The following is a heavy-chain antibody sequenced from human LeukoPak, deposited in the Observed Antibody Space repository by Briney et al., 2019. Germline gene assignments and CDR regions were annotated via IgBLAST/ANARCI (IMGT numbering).Heavy chain of an antibody. V-gene: IGHV1-69*05. CDR3: AKGGYRSAYGDS. D-gene: IGHD4-17*01. CDR1: GGTFSSYA. J-gene: IGHJ4*02. Sequence: SVKVSCKASGGTFSSYALSWVRQAPGQGLEWMGGLIPIFETANYAQKFQCRVTITTDESTSTAYMELSGLRSEHAAVYYCAKGGYRSAYGDSWGQGTLVTVSS. CDR2: LIPIFETA.